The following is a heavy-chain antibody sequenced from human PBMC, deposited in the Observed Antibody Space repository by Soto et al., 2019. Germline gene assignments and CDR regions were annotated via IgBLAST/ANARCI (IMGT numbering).Heavy chain of an antibody. CDR3: ARYSSPVGAFDI. V-gene: IGHV1-69*13. CDR2: IIPIFGTA. D-gene: IGHD6-13*01. CDR1: GGAFSSYA. Sequence: SVKVSCKASGGAFSSYAISWVRQAPGQGLEWMGGIIPIFGTANYAQKFQGRVTITADESTSTAYMELSSLRSEDTAVDYCARYSSPVGAFDIWGQGTMVTVSS. J-gene: IGHJ3*02.